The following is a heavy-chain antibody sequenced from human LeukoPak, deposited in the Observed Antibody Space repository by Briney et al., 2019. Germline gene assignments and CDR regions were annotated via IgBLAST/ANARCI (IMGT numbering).Heavy chain of an antibody. D-gene: IGHD1-26*01. Sequence: ASVKVSCKASGYXFTGYYFHWVRQPPGQGLEWMGWINPNSGGTNYAQKFQGRVTLTRDTSISTACMELSRLRSDDTAVYYCARDGGSYLFDYWGQGTLVTVSS. V-gene: IGHV1-2*02. CDR3: ARDGGSYLFDY. J-gene: IGHJ4*02. CDR2: INPNSGGT. CDR1: GYXFTGYY.